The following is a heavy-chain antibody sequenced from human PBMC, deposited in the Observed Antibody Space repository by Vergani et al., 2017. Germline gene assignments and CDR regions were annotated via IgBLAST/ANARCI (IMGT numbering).Heavy chain of an antibody. CDR1: GYTFTSYY. D-gene: IGHD6-13*01. Sequence: QVQLVQSGAEVKKPGASVKVSCKASGYTFTSYYMHWVRQAPGQGLEWMGIINPSGGSTSYAQKFQGRVTITRDTSASTAYMELSSLRSDDTAVYYCARVSAAAGILLDYYGMDVWGQGTTVTVSS. CDR3: ARVSAAAGILLDYYGMDV. V-gene: IGHV1-46*01. J-gene: IGHJ6*02. CDR2: INPSGGST.